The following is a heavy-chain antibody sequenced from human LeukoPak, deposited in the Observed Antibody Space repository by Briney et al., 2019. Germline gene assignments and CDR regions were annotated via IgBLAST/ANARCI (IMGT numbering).Heavy chain of an antibody. D-gene: IGHD5-18*01. V-gene: IGHV4-4*02. CDR2: IYRSGSGST. Sequence: SGTLSLTCAVSGGSISSDNWWSWVRQSPGKGLEWIGEIYRSGSGSTNYNPSLKSRVTISIDKSKNQFSLKLSSVTAADTAVYFCARERGYSYGPIDYWGQGTLVTVSS. CDR1: GGSISSDNW. CDR3: ARERGYSYGPIDY. J-gene: IGHJ4*02.